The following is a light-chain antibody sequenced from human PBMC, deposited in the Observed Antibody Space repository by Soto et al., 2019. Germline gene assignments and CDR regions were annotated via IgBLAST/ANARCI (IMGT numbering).Light chain of an antibody. CDR3: QQSYSTPRT. Sequence: DIQMTQSPPSLSASVGDRVTISCRASQSISSYLNWYQQKPGEAPKLLIYAASSLQSGVPSRFSGGGFGTDFTLTISSLQPEDFATYFCQQSYSTPRTFGQGTKVEIK. V-gene: IGKV1-39*01. J-gene: IGKJ1*01. CDR1: QSISSY. CDR2: AAS.